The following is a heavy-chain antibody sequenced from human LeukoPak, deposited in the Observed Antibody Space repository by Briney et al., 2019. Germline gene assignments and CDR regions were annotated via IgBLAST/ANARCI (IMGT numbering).Heavy chain of an antibody. J-gene: IGHJ6*03. V-gene: IGHV1-2*02. D-gene: IGHD4-11*01. CDR1: GYTFTGYY. CDR3: ESDLMDYSNPMDV. CDR2: INPNSGGT. Sequence: ASVKVSRKASGYTFTGYYMHWVRQAPGQGLEWMGWINPNSGGTNYAQKFQGRVTMTRDTSISTAYMELSRLRSDDTAVYYCESDLMDYSNPMDVWGKGTTVTVSS.